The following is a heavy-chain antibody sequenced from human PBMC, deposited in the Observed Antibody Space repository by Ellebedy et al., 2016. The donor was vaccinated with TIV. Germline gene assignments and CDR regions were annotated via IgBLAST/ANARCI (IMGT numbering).Heavy chain of an antibody. CDR2: ISYSGVT. CDR1: GGSLSGFH. V-gene: IGHV4-59*01. Sequence: SETLSLTXTVSGGSLSGFHWSWIRQTPGKGLEWIGYISYSGVTSYNPSLKSRVIISVGTSKNQFSLNLSSVTAADTAVYYCAKLGNPAQAAAATGSWGQGTLVTDSS. J-gene: IGHJ5*02. CDR3: AKLGNPAQAAAATGS. D-gene: IGHD6-13*01.